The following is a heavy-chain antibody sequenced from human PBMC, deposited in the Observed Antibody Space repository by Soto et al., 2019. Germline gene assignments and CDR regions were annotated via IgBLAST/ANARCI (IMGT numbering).Heavy chain of an antibody. CDR2: INHSGTT. V-gene: IGHV4-34*01. CDR1: GGSFSGYS. CDR3: ARARFDSWSHIYYGLDV. Sequence: SETLSLTCAVYGGSFSGYSWTWLRQPPGKGLEWIGEINHSGTTDYDPALKSRVTMSADTSKNQFSLRMTSVTAADTAVYYCARARFDSWSHIYYGLDVWGQGTTVTVSS. D-gene: IGHD3-3*01. J-gene: IGHJ6*02.